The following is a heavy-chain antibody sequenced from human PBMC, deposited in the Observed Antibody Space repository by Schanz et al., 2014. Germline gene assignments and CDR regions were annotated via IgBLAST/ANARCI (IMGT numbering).Heavy chain of an antibody. CDR1: GFAVDNYY. J-gene: IGHJ4*02. CDR2: LSEGGGGT. Sequence: EVQLVASGGGLVQPGGSLRLSCAASGFAVDNYYMSCVRQAPGRSLEWVSALSEGGGGTHYAHTVRGRFTISSDSSKITLYLQISSLRADDTAVYYCAKDSENTAMITDDFDSWGQGTLVTVSS. CDR3: AKDSENTAMITDDFDS. D-gene: IGHD5-18*01. V-gene: IGHV3-23*04.